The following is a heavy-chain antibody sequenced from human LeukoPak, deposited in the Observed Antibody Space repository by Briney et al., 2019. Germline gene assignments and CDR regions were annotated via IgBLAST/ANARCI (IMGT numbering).Heavy chain of an antibody. Sequence: HPGGSLRLSCAASGFTFSTSWMTWVRQAPGKGLDWLGNINPDGSRINYVDSVKDRFTFSRDNAKNSLFLQMNSLRAEDTAVFYCARDSGYNAFDIWGQGTMVTVSS. CDR1: GFTFSTSW. CDR3: ARDSGYNAFDI. CDR2: INPDGSRI. D-gene: IGHD5-12*01. V-gene: IGHV3-7*01. J-gene: IGHJ3*02.